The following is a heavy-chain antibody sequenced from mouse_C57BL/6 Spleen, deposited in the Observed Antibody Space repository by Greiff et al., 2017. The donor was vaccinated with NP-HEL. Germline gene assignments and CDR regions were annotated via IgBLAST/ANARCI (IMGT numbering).Heavy chain of an antibody. D-gene: IGHD2-3*01. CDR3: ARPGSYEGYAMDY. Sequence: QVQLQQPGAELVKPGASVKLSCKASGYTFTSYWMHWVKQRPGQGLEWIGMIHPNSGSTNYNEKFKSKATLTVVKSSSTAYMQLSSLTSEDSAVYYCARPGSYEGYAMDYWGQGTSVTVSS. CDR2: IHPNSGST. CDR1: GYTFTSYW. J-gene: IGHJ4*01. V-gene: IGHV1-64*01.